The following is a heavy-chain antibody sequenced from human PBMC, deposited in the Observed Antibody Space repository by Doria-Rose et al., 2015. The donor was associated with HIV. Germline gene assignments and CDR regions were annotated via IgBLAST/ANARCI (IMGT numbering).Heavy chain of an antibody. D-gene: IGHD3-22*01. V-gene: IGHV3-21*01. CDR3: ARDPDYYDTSGYYVIDY. CDR1: GFAFNSYS. J-gene: IGHJ4*02. Sequence: ESGGGLVKPGGSLRLSCAASGFAFNSYSMNWLRQAPGKGLEWVSSISSTSTYIYYSDSVKGRFTISRDNAKSSVYLQMSSLRAEDTAVYYCARDPDYYDTSGYYVIDYWGQGTLVTVSS. CDR2: ISSTSTYI.